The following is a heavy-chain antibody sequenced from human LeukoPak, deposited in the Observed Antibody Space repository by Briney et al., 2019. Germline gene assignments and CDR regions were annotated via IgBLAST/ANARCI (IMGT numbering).Heavy chain of an antibody. CDR3: ARGGIRSETSLDT. CDR2: ISAYNGNT. J-gene: IGHJ4*02. CDR1: GYTFSNYD. V-gene: IGHV1-18*01. Sequence: ASVKVSCKASGYTFSNYDFTWVRQAPGQGLEWMGWISAYNGNTNYARKFQDRVTMTTGTSTRTAYMELRTLQSDDTAVYYCARGGIRSETSLDTWGQGTLVTVSS. D-gene: IGHD5-18*01.